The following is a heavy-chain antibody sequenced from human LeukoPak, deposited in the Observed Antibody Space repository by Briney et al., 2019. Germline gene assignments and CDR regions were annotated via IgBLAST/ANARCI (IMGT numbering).Heavy chain of an antibody. D-gene: IGHD3-22*01. V-gene: IGHV4-31*03. CDR1: GGSISSGGYY. Sequence: SETLSLICTVSGGSISSGGYYWSWIRQHPGKGLEWIGYIYYSGSTYYSPSLKSRVAISVDTSKNQFSLKLSSVTAADTAVYYCARENYYNSRGHTLRYFDLWGRGTLVTVSS. CDR2: IYYSGST. J-gene: IGHJ2*01. CDR3: ARENYYNSRGHTLRYFDL.